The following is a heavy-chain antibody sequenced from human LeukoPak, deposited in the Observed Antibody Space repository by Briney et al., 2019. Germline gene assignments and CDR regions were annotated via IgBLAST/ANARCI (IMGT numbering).Heavy chain of an antibody. CDR1: GFIFSSFG. Sequence: GGSLRLSRAASGFIFSSFGMHWVRQAPGKGLEWVAFIQDDESNKFYADSVKGRFTISRDNSKNTLFPQMNSLRPEDTALYYCAKQMVERPHYYYMDVWGKGTTVTVSS. CDR2: IQDDESNK. J-gene: IGHJ6*03. V-gene: IGHV3-30*02. CDR3: AKQMVERPHYYYMDV. D-gene: IGHD2-15*01.